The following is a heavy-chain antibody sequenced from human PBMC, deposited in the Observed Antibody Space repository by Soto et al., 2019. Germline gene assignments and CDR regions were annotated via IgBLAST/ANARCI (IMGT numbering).Heavy chain of an antibody. CDR1: GFSLSTTEEG. J-gene: IGHJ4*02. CDR2: IYWDDDK. V-gene: IGHV2-5*02. CDR3: AHGSCFGADCYPNPYFDF. Sequence: QITLKESGPTLVKPTQTLTLTCTFSGFSLSTTEEGVGWIRQPPGKAPEWLALIYWDDDKRYSPSLKTRLTITKDTSINQVVLTVTNVDPVDTATYFCAHGSCFGADCYPNPYFDFWGQGILVTVSS. D-gene: IGHD2-21*02.